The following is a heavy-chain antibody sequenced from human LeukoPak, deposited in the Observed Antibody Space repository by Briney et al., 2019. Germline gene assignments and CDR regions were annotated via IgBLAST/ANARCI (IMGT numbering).Heavy chain of an antibody. V-gene: IGHV3-23*01. CDR3: AKNSWPNWFDP. CDR1: GFTFSSYA. CDR2: ISVSGGST. D-gene: IGHD6-13*01. Sequence: GGSLRLSCAASGFTFSSYAMSWVRQAPGKGLEWVSGISVSGGSTYYADSVKGRFTISRDNSKNTLYLQMNILRAEDTAVYYCAKNSWPNWFDPWSQGTLVTVSS. J-gene: IGHJ5*02.